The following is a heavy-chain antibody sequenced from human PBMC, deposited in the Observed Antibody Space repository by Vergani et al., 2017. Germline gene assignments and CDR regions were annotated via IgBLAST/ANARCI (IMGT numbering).Heavy chain of an antibody. CDR2: IHYSENT. CDR3: ASDTHSGQRADR. D-gene: IGHD6-19*01. J-gene: IGHJ5*02. CDR1: FDSIRNLY. V-gene: IGHV4-59*11. Sequence: QVQLQESGPGLVKSSETLSLTCGVSFDSIRNLYCNWIRQPPGKGLEWIGSIHYSENTNSNPSLKTRVTISVYTSKNQFSLTLTSVTAADTAVYYCASDTHSGQRADRWGQGILVTVTS.